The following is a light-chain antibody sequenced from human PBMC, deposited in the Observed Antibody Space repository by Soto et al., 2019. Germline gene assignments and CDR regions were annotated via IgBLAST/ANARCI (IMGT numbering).Light chain of an antibody. V-gene: IGKV3-15*01. J-gene: IGKJ1*01. Sequence: EIVMTQSPATLSVSPGERATLSCRASQSITGNLTWYQQKPGQAPRLLIYDASTRATGIPARFSGSGSGTEFTLTISSLQSEDFAVYYCQQYNNWPPWTFGQGTKVHIK. CDR2: DAS. CDR3: QQYNNWPPWT. CDR1: QSITGN.